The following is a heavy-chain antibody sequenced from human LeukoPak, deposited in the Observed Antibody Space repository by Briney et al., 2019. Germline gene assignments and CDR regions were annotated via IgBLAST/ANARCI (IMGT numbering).Heavy chain of an antibody. D-gene: IGHD3-10*01. Sequence: SQTLSLTCTVSGGSISSGGYYWSWIRQHPGKGLECIGYIYYSGSTYYNPSLKSRVTISVDTSKNQFSLKLSSVTAADTAVYYCARAITMVRGPASYFDLWGRGTLVTVSS. CDR1: GGSISSGGYY. V-gene: IGHV4-31*03. CDR2: IYYSGST. CDR3: ARAITMVRGPASYFDL. J-gene: IGHJ2*01.